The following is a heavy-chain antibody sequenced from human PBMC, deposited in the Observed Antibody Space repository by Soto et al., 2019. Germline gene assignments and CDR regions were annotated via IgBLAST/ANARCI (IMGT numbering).Heavy chain of an antibody. J-gene: IGHJ6*02. CDR3: ARGFQLYYYDSSGYYYVSQGDYYYGMDV. CDR1: GGTFSSYA. Sequence: ASGKVSCKASGGTFSSYAISWVRQAPGQGLEWMGGIIPIFGTANYAQKFQGRVTITADESTSTAYMELSSLRSEDTAVYYCARGFQLYYYDSSGYYYVSQGDYYYGMDVWGQGTTVTVSS. V-gene: IGHV1-69*13. D-gene: IGHD3-22*01. CDR2: IIPIFGTA.